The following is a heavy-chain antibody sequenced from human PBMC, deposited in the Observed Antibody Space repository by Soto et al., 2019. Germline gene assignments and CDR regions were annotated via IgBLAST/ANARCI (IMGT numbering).Heavy chain of an antibody. J-gene: IGHJ6*03. CDR1: GFTFSSYD. CDR2: IGTAGDT. Sequence: GGSLRLSCAASGFTFSSYDMHWVRQATGKGLEWVSAIGTAGDTYYPGSVKGRFTISRENAKNSLYLQMNSLRAGDTAVYYCARGFRGFGVVISEYDYYYMDVWGKGTTVTVSS. D-gene: IGHD3-3*01. V-gene: IGHV3-13*01. CDR3: ARGFRGFGVVISEYDYYYMDV.